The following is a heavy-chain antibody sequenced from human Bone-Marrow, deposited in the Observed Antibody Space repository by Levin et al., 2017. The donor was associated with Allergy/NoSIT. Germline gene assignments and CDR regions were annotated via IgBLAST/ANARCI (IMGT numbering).Heavy chain of an antibody. J-gene: IGHJ3*02. D-gene: IGHD3-10*01. V-gene: IGHV3-74*01. CDR1: GFTFNIYW. CDR2: INGDGSST. CDR3: TRTLSASWDAFDI. Sequence: SCAASGFTFNIYWMHWVRQAPGKGLVWVSRINGDGSSTSYADFVRGRFSISRDNAYNTLNLQMNSLRGEDTAVYYCTRTLSASWDAFDIWGRGTAVAVS.